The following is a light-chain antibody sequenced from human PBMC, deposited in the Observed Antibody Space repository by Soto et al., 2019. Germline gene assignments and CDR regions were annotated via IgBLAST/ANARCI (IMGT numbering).Light chain of an antibody. V-gene: IGLV3-1*01. CDR2: QHS. J-gene: IGLJ2*01. Sequence: SYELTQPPSVSVSPGQTANITCSGDKLGDKYACWYQQRPGQSPVLVIYQHSKRPSGIPERFSGSNSGNTATLTISGTQAMDEADYYCQAWDSSTANVVFGGGTKVTFL. CDR1: KLGDKY. CDR3: QAWDSSTANVV.